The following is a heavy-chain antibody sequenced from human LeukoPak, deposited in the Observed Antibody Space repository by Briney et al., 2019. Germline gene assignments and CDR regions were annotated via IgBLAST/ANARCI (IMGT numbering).Heavy chain of an antibody. Sequence: SETLSLTCAVSGGSISSISDYWDWLRHPPGKGREWIGYIYYSASTYYNPSLQGRITVAVATSKNQFYLKLSSVAAADTSLCCCASDSSGYYRLAFDIWGEGTMVTVSS. CDR1: GGSISSISDY. CDR3: ASDSSGYYRLAFDI. CDR2: IYYSAST. V-gene: IGHV4-39*07. D-gene: IGHD3-22*01. J-gene: IGHJ3*02.